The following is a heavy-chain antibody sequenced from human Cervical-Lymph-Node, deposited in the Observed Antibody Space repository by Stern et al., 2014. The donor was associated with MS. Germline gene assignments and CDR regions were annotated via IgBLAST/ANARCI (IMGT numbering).Heavy chain of an antibody. CDR2: ISYDGRNK. CDR3: ARDLDRSETVTFDY. V-gene: IGHV3-30*04. CDR1: GFTFSGYA. D-gene: IGHD3-22*01. Sequence: VQLVESGGGVVQPGRSLRLSCAASGFTFSGYAMHWVRQAPGKGLEWVAVISYDGRNKYYADSVKGRFTISRDNSKNTVFLQMNSLRAEDTAVYYCARDLDRSETVTFDYWGQGTLVTVSS. J-gene: IGHJ4*02.